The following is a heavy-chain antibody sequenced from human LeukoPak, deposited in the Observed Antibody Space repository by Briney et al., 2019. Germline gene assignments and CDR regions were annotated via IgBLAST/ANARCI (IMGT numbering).Heavy chain of an antibody. D-gene: IGHD3-3*01. CDR3: ATAGITIFGVALPADV. J-gene: IGHJ6*04. V-gene: IGHV1-18*01. Sequence: ASVKVSCKASGYTFTSYGISWVRQAPGQGLEWMGWISAYNGNTNYAQKLQGRVTMTTDTSTSTAYMELRSLRSDDTAVYYCATAGITIFGVALPADVWGKGTTATVSS. CDR2: ISAYNGNT. CDR1: GYTFTSYG.